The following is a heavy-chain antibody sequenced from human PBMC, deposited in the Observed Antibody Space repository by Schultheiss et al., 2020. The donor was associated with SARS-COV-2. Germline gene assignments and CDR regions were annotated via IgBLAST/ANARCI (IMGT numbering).Heavy chain of an antibody. CDR1: GYSFTSYW. D-gene: IGHD5-24*01. V-gene: IGHV5-51*01. CDR2: IYPGDSDT. J-gene: IGHJ4*02. CDR3: ARFRRDGYNRFDY. Sequence: GGSLRLSCKGSGYSFTSYWIGWVRQMSGKGLEWMGIIYPGDSDTRYSPSFQGQVTISADKSISTAYLQWSSLKASDTAMYYCARFRRDGYNRFDYWGQGTLVTVSS.